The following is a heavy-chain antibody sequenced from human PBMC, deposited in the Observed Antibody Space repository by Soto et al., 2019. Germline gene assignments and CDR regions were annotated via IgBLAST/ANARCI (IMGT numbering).Heavy chain of an antibody. CDR2: ISGSGGST. D-gene: IGHD6-19*01. J-gene: IGHJ4*02. Sequence: PGGSLRLSCAASGFTFSRYAMSWVRQAPGKGLEWVSAISGSGGSTYYADSVKGRFTISRDNSKNTLYLQMNSLRAEDTAVYYCAKAPFFGSSALVYWGQGTLVTVSS. CDR1: GFTFSRYA. CDR3: AKAPFFGSSALVY. V-gene: IGHV3-23*01.